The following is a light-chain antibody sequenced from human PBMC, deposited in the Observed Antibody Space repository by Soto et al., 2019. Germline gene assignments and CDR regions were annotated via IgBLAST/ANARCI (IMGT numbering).Light chain of an antibody. CDR1: QSVTSNY. J-gene: IGKJ1*01. CDR3: QHYGDSSQT. Sequence: EIVLTQSPATLSLSPGERATLSCRASQSVTSNYLAWYQQKPGPAPRLLIYGASSRTTAIPDRFSGSGSGTDFTLTISRLEPEDLAVYHCQHYGDSSQTFGQGTKVEIK. V-gene: IGKV3-20*01. CDR2: GAS.